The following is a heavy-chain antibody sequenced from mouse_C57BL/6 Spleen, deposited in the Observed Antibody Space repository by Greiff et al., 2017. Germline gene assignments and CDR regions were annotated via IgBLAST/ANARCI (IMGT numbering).Heavy chain of an antibody. J-gene: IGHJ3*01. V-gene: IGHV1-42*01. CDR1: GYSFTGYY. Sequence: EVQLQQSGPELVKPGASVKISCKASGYSFTGYYMNWVKQSPEKSLEWIGEINPSTGGTTYNQKFKAKATLTVDKSSSTAYMQLKSLTSEDSAVXYCARGRPLWFAYWGQGTLVTVSA. CDR2: INPSTGGT. CDR3: ARGRPLWFAY.